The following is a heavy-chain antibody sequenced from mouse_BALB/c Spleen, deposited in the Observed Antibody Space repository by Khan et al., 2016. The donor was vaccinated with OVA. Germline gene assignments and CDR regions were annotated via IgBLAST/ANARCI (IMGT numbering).Heavy chain of an antibody. CDR1: GFSLTNYG. D-gene: IGHD2-4*01. CDR2: IWSGGST. CDR3: ARNYDYDEGLTY. Sequence: QVQLKQSGPGLVQPSQSLSITCTVSGFSLTNYGVHWVRQSPGKGLEWLGLIWSGGSTDYNAAFISRLSISKDNSKSHVFFKMNSLQANDTAIYYCARNYDYDEGLTYWGQGTLVTVSA. J-gene: IGHJ3*01. V-gene: IGHV2-2*02.